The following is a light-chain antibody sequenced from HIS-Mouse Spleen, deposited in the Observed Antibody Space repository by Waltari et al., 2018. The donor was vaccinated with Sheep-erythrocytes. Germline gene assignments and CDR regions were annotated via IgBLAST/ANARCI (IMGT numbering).Light chain of an antibody. J-gene: IGLJ3*02. CDR1: SSDAGCYNL. CDR3: CSYAGSSTPWV. V-gene: IGLV2-23*01. CDR2: EGS. Sequence: QSALTQPASVSGSPGQSITIPCTGTSSDAGCYNLFSWYQHHPGKAPKLMIYEGSKRPSGVSNRFSGSKSGNTASLTISGLQAEDEADYYCCSYAGSSTPWVFGGGTKLTVL.